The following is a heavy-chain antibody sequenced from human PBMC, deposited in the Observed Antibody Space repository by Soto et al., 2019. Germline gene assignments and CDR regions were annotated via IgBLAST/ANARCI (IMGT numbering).Heavy chain of an antibody. CDR2: ISYDGSNK. D-gene: IGHD6-19*01. Sequence: QVQLVESGGGVVQPGRSLRLSCAASGFTFSSYAMHWVRQAPGKGLEWVAVISYDGSNKYYADSVQGRFTISRDNSKNTLYLQMNSLRAEDTAVYYCARESIAVAGREDDAFDIWGQGTMVTVSS. CDR1: GFTFSSYA. J-gene: IGHJ3*02. CDR3: ARESIAVAGREDDAFDI. V-gene: IGHV3-30-3*01.